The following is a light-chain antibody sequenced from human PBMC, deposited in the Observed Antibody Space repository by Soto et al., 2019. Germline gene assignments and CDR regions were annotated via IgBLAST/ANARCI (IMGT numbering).Light chain of an antibody. J-gene: IGLJ2*01. CDR3: SSYTSSLYV. Sequence: QSVLTQPASVSGSPGQSITISCTGISSDVGGYNYVSWYQQHPGKAPQLIIYDVSYRPSGVSNRFSGSKSGNAASLTISGLQAEDEADYYCSSYTSSLYVFGGGTKLTVL. CDR2: DVS. V-gene: IGLV2-14*03. CDR1: SSDVGGYNY.